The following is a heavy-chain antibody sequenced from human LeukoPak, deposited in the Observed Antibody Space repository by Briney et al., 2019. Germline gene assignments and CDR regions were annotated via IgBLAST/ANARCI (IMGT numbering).Heavy chain of an antibody. CDR2: TKQGGSEK. CDR3: ARDKSYGDSEDY. D-gene: IGHD4-17*01. Sequence: GGSLRLSCAASGFMFSNYWMSWVRQAPGKGLEWVANTKQGGSEKYYVDSVKGRFTISRDNAKNSLYLQMNSLRAEDTAVYYCARDKSYGDSEDYWGQGTLVTVSS. V-gene: IGHV3-7*05. CDR1: GFMFSNYW. J-gene: IGHJ4*02.